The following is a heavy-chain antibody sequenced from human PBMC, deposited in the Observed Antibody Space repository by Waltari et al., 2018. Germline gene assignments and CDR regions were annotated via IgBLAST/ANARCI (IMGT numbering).Heavy chain of an antibody. D-gene: IGHD3-22*01. Sequence: EVQLVQSGAEVKKPGESLKISCKGSGYSFTSYWIGWVRQMPGKGLEWMGIIYPVDSETRSSPSFQGQVTISADKSISTTYLQWSSLKASDTAMYYCARPHYDSSGYYAFDIWGQGTMVTVSS. V-gene: IGHV5-51*01. J-gene: IGHJ3*02. CDR3: ARPHYDSSGYYAFDI. CDR2: IYPVDSET. CDR1: GYSFTSYW.